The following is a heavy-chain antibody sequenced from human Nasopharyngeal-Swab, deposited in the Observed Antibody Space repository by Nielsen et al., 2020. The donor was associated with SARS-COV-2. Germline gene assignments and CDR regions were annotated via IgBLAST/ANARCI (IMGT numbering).Heavy chain of an antibody. CDR3: ARGGASGGGLPVAGQPYFYYYMDV. J-gene: IGHJ6*03. V-gene: IGHV4-39*07. CDR2: INHSGSA. D-gene: IGHD6-19*01. Sequence: SETLSLTCTVSGGSISSSSYYWSWIRQPPGKGLEWIGEINHSGSANYNPSLKSRVTVSVDRSQIQFSLKLTSVTAADTAVYYCARGGASGGGLPVAGQPYFYYYMDVWGQGTTVAVSS. CDR1: GGSISSSSYY.